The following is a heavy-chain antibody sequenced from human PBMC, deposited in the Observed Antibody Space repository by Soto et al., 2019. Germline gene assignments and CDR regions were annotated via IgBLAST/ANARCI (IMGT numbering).Heavy chain of an antibody. CDR1: GDSVTRNDCY. V-gene: IGHV4-31*03. J-gene: IGHJ4*02. D-gene: IGHD6-6*01. CDR2: IFYRGIT. Sequence: SETLSLTCTVSGDSVTRNDCYWSWIRQSPGKGLEWIGYIFYRGITLYNPSLKSRVTMSVDTSKNQFSLQLTSVTAADTAVYYCARALGSSTLSYWGQGTLVTVSS. CDR3: ARALGSSTLSY.